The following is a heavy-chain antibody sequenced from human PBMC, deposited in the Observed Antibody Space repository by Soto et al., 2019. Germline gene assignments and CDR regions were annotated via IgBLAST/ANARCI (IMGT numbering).Heavy chain of an antibody. J-gene: IGHJ6*02. D-gene: IGHD2-8*01. CDR2: ISFNGDVT. CDR1: GFSFSAYY. CDR3: ARENGHPGHNYAMDV. V-gene: IGHV3-11*01. Sequence: GSLRLSCAASGFSFSAYYMSWIRQAPGKGLEWVSYISFNGDVTRYSDSVEGRFTVSRDNVKKSLYLQMNSLRVEDTAVYYCARENGHPGHNYAMDVWGQGTTVPSP.